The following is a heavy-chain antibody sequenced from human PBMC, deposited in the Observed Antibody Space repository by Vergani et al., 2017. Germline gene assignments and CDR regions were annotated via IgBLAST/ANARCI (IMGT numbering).Heavy chain of an antibody. CDR1: GGSISSYY. V-gene: IGHV4-59*01. Sequence: QVQLQESGPGLVKPSETLSLTCTVSGGSISSYYWSWIRQPPGKGLEWIGYIYYSGSTNYNPSLKSRVTISVDTSKNQFSLKLSSVTAADTAVYYCARGGPGYFTMVRGAVDYWGQGTLVTVSS. CDR2: IYYSGST. J-gene: IGHJ4*02. D-gene: IGHD3-10*01. CDR3: ARGGPGYFTMVRGAVDY.